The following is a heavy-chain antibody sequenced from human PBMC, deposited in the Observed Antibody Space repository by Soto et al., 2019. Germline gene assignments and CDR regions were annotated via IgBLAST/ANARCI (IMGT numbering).Heavy chain of an antibody. V-gene: IGHV4-39*01. CDR3: ARSMSSSPPFYYYYGMDV. J-gene: IGHJ6*02. CDR1: GGSISSSSYY. CDR2: IYYSGST. D-gene: IGHD6-6*01. Sequence: SETLSLTCTVSGGSISSSSYYWGWIRQPPGKGLEWIGSIYYSGSTYYNPSLKSRVTISVDTSKNQFSLKLSSVTAADTAVYYCARSMSSSPPFYYYYGMDVWGQGTTVTVS.